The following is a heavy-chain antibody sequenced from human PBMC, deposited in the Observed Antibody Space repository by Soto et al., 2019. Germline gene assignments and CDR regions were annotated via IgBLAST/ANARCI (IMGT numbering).Heavy chain of an antibody. D-gene: IGHD5-18*01. CDR2: IYTSGTT. J-gene: IGHJ4*02. CDR3: ARDSAVTGFDY. V-gene: IGHV4-4*07. Sequence: QMQLQESGPGLVKPSETLSLTCTVSGDSFSSYYWSWIRQPPGKGLEWIGRIYTSGTTNYNPSLKTRFTMSIAKSKSQFSLKLSSVTAAETGLYYCARDSAVTGFDYWGQGTLVTV. CDR1: GDSFSSYY.